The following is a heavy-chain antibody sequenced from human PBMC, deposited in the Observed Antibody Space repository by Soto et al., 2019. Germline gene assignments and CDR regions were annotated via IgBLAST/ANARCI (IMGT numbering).Heavy chain of an antibody. J-gene: IGHJ6*02. D-gene: IGHD2-2*01. V-gene: IGHV1-69*12. CDR2: IIPIFGTA. CDR1: GGTFSSYA. Sequence: QVQLVQSGAEVKKPGSSVKVSCKASGGTFSSYAISWVRQAPGQGLEWMGGIIPIFGTANYAQKFQGRVTTTADEYTSTAYMELSSLTSEATAVYYCARPVPAAGYYSGMDVWGQGTTVTVS. CDR3: ARPVPAAGYYSGMDV.